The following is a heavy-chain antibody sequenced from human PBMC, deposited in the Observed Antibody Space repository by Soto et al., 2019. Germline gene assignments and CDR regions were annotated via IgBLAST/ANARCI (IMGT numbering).Heavy chain of an antibody. D-gene: IGHD6-13*01. J-gene: IGHJ6*03. CDR1: GGSISSYY. CDR3: ARECSSTWTYYDMDV. V-gene: IGHV4-59*01. Sequence: SETLSLTCTVSGGSISSYYWSWIPQPPGKGLEWIGYIYYSGSTNYNPSLKSRVTRSVDTSKNPFSLKLSSVTAADTAVYYCARECSSTWTYYDMDVWGKGITVTVS. CDR2: IYYSGST.